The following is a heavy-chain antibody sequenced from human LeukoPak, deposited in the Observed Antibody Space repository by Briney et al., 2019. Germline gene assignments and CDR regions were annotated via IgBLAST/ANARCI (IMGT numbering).Heavy chain of an antibody. Sequence: PGGSLRLSCAASGFTFSDYYMSWIRQAPGKRLEWISYISSSGSTTYYADSVKGRFTISRDNAKNSLYLQMNGLRAEDTAVYYCAKSGGYCSGTSCYTDSPTLPIDYWGQGTLVTVSS. CDR2: ISSSGSTT. D-gene: IGHD2-2*02. V-gene: IGHV3-11*01. CDR1: GFTFSDYY. J-gene: IGHJ4*02. CDR3: AKSGGYCSGTSCYTDSPTLPIDY.